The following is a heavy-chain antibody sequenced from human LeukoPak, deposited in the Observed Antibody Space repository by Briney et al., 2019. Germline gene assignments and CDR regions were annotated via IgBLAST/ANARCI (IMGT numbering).Heavy chain of an antibody. Sequence: ASVKVSCKASGYTFTSYGISWVRQAPGQGLEWMGWISAYNGNTNYAQKLQGRVTMTTDTSTSTAYMELSSLRSEDTAVYYCARIELALERRAYFDYWGQGTLVTVSS. CDR1: GYTFTSYG. D-gene: IGHD1-1*01. V-gene: IGHV1-18*01. J-gene: IGHJ4*02. CDR3: ARIELALERRAYFDY. CDR2: ISAYNGNT.